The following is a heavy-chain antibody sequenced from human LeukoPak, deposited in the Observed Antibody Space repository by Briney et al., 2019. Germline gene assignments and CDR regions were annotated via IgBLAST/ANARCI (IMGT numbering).Heavy chain of an antibody. CDR1: GYTFTRYY. J-gene: IGHJ4*02. CDR2: INPSGGTT. Sequence: ASVKVSCKASGYTFTRYYMHWVRQAPGQGLEWMGIINPSGGTTSYAQKLQGRVTMTRDTSTTTVYMELSSLRFEDTAVYYCARDLYFDYWGQGTLVTVSS. V-gene: IGHV1-46*04. CDR3: ARDLYFDY.